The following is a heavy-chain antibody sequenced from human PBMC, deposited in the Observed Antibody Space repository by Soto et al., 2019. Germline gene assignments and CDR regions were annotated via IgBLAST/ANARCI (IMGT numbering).Heavy chain of an antibody. J-gene: IGHJ4*02. CDR1: GGTFNTYA. CDR3: AREVQVHTPAFVY. D-gene: IGHD3-10*01. Sequence: QVQLVQSGAEMKKPGSSVKVSCQSSGGTFNTYAMNWVRQAPGQGPEWMGDISPMFGAANYAPKFKGRVTITADESTGTSYMQLSSLTSEDTALYFCAREVQVHTPAFVYWGQGTLVNVSS. V-gene: IGHV1-69*19. CDR2: ISPMFGAA.